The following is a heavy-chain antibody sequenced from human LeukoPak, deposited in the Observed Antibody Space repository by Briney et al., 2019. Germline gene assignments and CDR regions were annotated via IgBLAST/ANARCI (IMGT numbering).Heavy chain of an antibody. V-gene: IGHV1-24*01. CDR1: GYTLTELS. D-gene: IGHD5-12*01. Sequence: ASVKVSCKVSGYTLTELSMHWVRQAPGKGLEWMGGFDPEDGETIYAQKFQGRVTMTEDTSTDTAYMELSSLRSEDTAVYYCATWRIVATIRNFDYWGQGTLVTVSS. J-gene: IGHJ4*02. CDR2: FDPEDGET. CDR3: ATWRIVATIRNFDY.